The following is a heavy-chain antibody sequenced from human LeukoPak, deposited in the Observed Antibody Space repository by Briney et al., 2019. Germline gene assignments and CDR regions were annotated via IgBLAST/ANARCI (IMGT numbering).Heavy chain of an antibody. V-gene: IGHV1-2*06. CDR1: XXTFTGXY. Sequence: ASVKXXXXXXXXTFTGXYXXXGRQAPXKGRXXXGRFNPNRGGTNYAQKFQGRVTMTRDTSISTAYMELSRLRSDDTAVYYCARDNCSGGSCDWFDPWGQGTLVTVSS. J-gene: IGHJ5*02. CDR3: ARDNCSGGSCDWFDP. CDR2: FNPNRGGT. D-gene: IGHD2-15*01.